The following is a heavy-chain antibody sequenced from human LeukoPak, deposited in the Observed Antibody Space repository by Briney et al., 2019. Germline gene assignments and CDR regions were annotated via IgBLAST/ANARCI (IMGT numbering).Heavy chain of an antibody. Sequence: GGSLTLSCAVSGFTFSTSWRSWVRQLAGKGLEWVAKIKQDGSETQYVDSVKGRFTISRDNAKNSLNLQMSSLRAEDTAVYCCARGAWTPDYWGQGTLVTVSS. D-gene: IGHD3/OR15-3a*01. J-gene: IGHJ4*02. V-gene: IGHV3-7*01. CDR2: IKQDGSET. CDR1: GFTFSTSW. CDR3: ARGAWTPDY.